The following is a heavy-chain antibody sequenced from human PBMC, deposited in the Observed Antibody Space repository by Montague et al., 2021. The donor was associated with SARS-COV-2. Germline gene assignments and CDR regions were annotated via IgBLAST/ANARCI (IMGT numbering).Heavy chain of an antibody. CDR3: AGSRANVPSRPGFDY. Sequence: SETLSLTCTVSGASVASGNFYWSWIRQPPGKGLEWIGYMYYTGHTNYXXXLESRVTMPVDPSKNQFSLTLTSVTAADTAVYYCAGSRANVPSRPGFDYWGQGALVTVSS. V-gene: IGHV4-61*01. D-gene: IGHD6-6*01. J-gene: IGHJ4*02. CDR2: MYYTGHT. CDR1: GASVASGNFY.